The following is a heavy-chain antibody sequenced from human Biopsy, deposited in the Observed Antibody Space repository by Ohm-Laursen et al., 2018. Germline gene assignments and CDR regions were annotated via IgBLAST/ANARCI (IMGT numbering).Heavy chain of an antibody. CDR3: ARAGVGPDGTDSYYYGMDV. CDR1: GNTFATYH. J-gene: IGHJ6*02. Sequence: SSVKVSCKASGNTFATYHIHWVRQAPGQGLEWMGVISPSGATTSFSQKFQGRITMTRDTSTGTVYMDLNSLGSEDTAVYYCARAGVGPDGTDSYYYGMDVWGPGTTVTVSS. CDR2: ISPSGATT. V-gene: IGHV1-46*01. D-gene: IGHD2-2*01.